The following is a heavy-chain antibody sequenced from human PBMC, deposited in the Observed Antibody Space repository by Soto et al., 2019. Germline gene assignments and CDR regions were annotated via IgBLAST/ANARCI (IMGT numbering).Heavy chain of an antibody. CDR2: MNPNSGNT. CDR1: GYTFTSYD. J-gene: IGHJ6*02. Sequence: QVQLVQSGAEVKKPGASVKVSGKASGYTFTSYDINWVRQATGQGLEWMGWMNPNSGNTGYAQKFQGSVTMTRNTSISTAEMELTSLRSEDTAVYYCAREKTSCGMDVWGQGTTVTVSS. CDR3: AREKTSCGMDV. V-gene: IGHV1-8*01.